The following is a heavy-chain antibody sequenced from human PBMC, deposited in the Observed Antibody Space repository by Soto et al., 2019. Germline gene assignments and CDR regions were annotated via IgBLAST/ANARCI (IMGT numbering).Heavy chain of an antibody. CDR3: ARDGDTGMFDP. J-gene: IGHJ5*02. D-gene: IGHD5-18*01. CDR1: SGSFSGYY. V-gene: IGHV4-39*01. Sequence: SETLSLTCSIYSGSFSGYYWGWIRQPPGKGLEWIGSIYYSGSTYYNPSLKSRVTISVDTSKNQFSLKLSSVTAADTAVYYCARDGDTGMFDPWGQGTLVTVSS. CDR2: IYYSGST.